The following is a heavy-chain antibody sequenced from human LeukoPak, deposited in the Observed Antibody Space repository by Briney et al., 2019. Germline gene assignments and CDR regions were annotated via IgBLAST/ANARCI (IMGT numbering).Heavy chain of an antibody. J-gene: IGHJ4*02. V-gene: IGHV3-48*01. CDR2: IRSSSTTI. CDR1: GFTFSTSS. Sequence: GGSLRLSCAVSGFTFSTSSMNWVRQAPGKGLEWVSYIRSSSTTIYYADSVKGRFTISRDNAKNSLYLQMNSLRAEDTAVYFCARDSRSHCGTAACDYWGQGTLVTVSS. CDR3: ARDSRSHCGTAACDY. D-gene: IGHD2-8*02.